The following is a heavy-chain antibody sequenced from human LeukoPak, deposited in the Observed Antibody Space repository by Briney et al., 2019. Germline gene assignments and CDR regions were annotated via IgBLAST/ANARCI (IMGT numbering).Heavy chain of an antibody. J-gene: IGHJ4*02. V-gene: IGHV3-23*01. CDR3: AKNVLGATYYFDY. CDR2: ISGSGGST. Sequence: GGSLRLSCAASGFTFSSYAMSWVRQAPGKGLEGVSAISGSGGSTYYADSVKGRFTISRDNSKNTLYLQMNSLRAEDTAVYYCAKNVLGATYYFDYWGQGTLVTVSS. D-gene: IGHD1-26*01. CDR1: GFTFSSYA.